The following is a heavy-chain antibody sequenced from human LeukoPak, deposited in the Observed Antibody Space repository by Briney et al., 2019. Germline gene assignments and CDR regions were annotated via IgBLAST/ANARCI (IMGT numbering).Heavy chain of an antibody. CDR3: AREVGQLAEFDY. J-gene: IGHJ4*02. D-gene: IGHD6-6*01. CDR1: GGSISSSSYY. Sequence: PSETLSLTCTVSGGSISSSSYYWGWIRQPPGKGLEWIGSIYYSGSTYYNPSLKSRVTISVDTSKNQFSLKLSSVTAADTAVYYCAREVGQLAEFDYWGQGTLVTVSS. CDR2: IYYSGST. V-gene: IGHV4-39*07.